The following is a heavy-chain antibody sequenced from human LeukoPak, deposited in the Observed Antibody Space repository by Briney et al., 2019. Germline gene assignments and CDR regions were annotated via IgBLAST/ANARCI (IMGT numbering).Heavy chain of an antibody. Sequence: LRLSCAASGFTFSSYAMHWVRRPPGKGLEWIGSIYYSGSSYYNPSLKSRVTISVDTSKNQFSLNLRSVTAADTAVYYCARLQGSGSPPFDYWGQGTLVTVSS. CDR3: ARLQGSGSPPFDY. J-gene: IGHJ4*02. V-gene: IGHV4-39*01. CDR1: GFTFSSYAMH. D-gene: IGHD3-10*01. CDR2: IYYSGSS.